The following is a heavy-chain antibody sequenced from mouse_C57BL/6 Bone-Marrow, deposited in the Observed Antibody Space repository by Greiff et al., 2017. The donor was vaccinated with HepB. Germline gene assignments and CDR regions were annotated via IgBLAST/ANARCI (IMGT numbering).Heavy chain of an antibody. D-gene: IGHD1-1*01. CDR3: ARYYDGSQPRGYFDV. CDR2: IYPGSGST. V-gene: IGHV1-55*01. CDR1: GYTFTSYW. J-gene: IGHJ1*03. Sequence: VQLQQPGAELVKPGASVKMSCKASGYTFTSYWITWVKQRPGQGLEWIGDIYPGSGSTNYNEKFKSKATLTVDTSSSTAYMQVSSLTSEDSAVYYWARYYDGSQPRGYFDVWGTGTTVTVSS.